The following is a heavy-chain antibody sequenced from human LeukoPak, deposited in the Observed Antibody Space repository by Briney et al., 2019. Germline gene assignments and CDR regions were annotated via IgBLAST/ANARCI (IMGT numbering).Heavy chain of an antibody. Sequence: PGGSLRLSCAASGFTFSTYAILWVRQAPGKGLEWVAVISDDGSTKYYADSVKGRFTISRDNCKNMLYLQMNSLRAEDSAVYYCARDLIAVTGTGFWFDPRGQGTLVTVSS. J-gene: IGHJ5*02. V-gene: IGHV3-30-3*01. CDR1: GFTFSTYA. D-gene: IGHD6-19*01. CDR3: ARDLIAVTGTGFWFDP. CDR2: ISDDGSTK.